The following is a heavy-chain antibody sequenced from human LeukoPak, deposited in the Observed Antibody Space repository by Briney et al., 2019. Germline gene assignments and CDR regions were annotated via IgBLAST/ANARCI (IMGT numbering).Heavy chain of an antibody. CDR3: ARDNRRGRAAAGSGY. D-gene: IGHD6-13*01. J-gene: IGHJ4*02. Sequence: ASVKVSCKASGYTFTSYGISWVRQAPGQGLEWMGWINPNSGGTNYAQKLQGRVTMTTDTSTSTAYMELRSLRSDDTAVYYCARDNRRGRAAAGSGYWGQGTLVTVSS. V-gene: IGHV1-18*01. CDR2: INPNSGGT. CDR1: GYTFTSYG.